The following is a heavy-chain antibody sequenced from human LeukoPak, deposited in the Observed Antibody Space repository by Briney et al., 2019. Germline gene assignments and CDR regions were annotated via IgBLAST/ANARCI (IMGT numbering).Heavy chain of an antibody. Sequence: PGVSLRLSCAASGFTFSSYEMNWVRQAPGKGLEWVSYISSSGTTVYYADSVRGRFTLSRDNAKNSLYLQMNSLGAEDTAVYYCARDLVSGAYTFDVWGQGTMVTVSS. CDR2: ISSSGTTV. J-gene: IGHJ3*01. V-gene: IGHV3-48*03. CDR3: ARDLVSGAYTFDV. D-gene: IGHD3-16*01. CDR1: GFTFSSYE.